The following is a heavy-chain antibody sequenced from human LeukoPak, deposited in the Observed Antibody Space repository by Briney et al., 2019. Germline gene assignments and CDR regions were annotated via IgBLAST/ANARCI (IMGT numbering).Heavy chain of an antibody. V-gene: IGHV3-73*01. D-gene: IGHD3-9*01. CDR1: EFTFSGSA. Sequence: GGSLRLSCAASEFTFSGSAMHWVRQASGKGLEWVGRIRSKANSYATAYAASVKGRFTISRDDSKNTAYLQMNSLKTEDTAVYYCTRQYYDILTGYKNWGQGTLVTVSS. CDR3: TRQYYDILTGYKN. J-gene: IGHJ4*02. CDR2: IRSKANSYAT.